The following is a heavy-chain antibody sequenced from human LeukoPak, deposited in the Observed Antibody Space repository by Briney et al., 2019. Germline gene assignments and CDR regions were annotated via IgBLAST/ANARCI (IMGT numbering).Heavy chain of an antibody. CDR3: ASDYDSGH. CDR1: GFTFSRYW. V-gene: IGHV3-7*01. Sequence: GGSLRLSCVASGFTFSRYWMNWVRQAPGKGLEWVANINQDGSEKNYVDSVKGRFTISRDNAKNSLYLQMNSLRAEDTAVYYCASDYDSGHWGQGTLVTVFS. D-gene: IGHD5-12*01. J-gene: IGHJ4*02. CDR2: INQDGSEK.